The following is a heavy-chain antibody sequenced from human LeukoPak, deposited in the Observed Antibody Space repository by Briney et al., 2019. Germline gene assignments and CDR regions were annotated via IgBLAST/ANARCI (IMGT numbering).Heavy chain of an antibody. CDR2: IYYSGST. D-gene: IGHD6-19*01. Sequence: SETLSLTCTVSGGSIRSSAYYWGWIRQPPGKGLEWFGTIYYSGSTYYNPSLKSRVPISVDTSKNQFSLKLSSVTAADTAVYYCARVYSSGWYGDWFDPWGQGTLVTVPS. V-gene: IGHV4-39*07. J-gene: IGHJ5*02. CDR3: ARVYSSGWYGDWFDP. CDR1: GGSIRSSAYY.